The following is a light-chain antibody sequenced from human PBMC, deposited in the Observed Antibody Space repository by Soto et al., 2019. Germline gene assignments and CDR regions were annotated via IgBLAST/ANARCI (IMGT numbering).Light chain of an antibody. CDR2: DTS. V-gene: IGKV3-15*01. J-gene: IGKJ4*01. Sequence: ELVMRQSPATLSVSPGECATLSCSASQGIGDTLAWYQHKPGQTPRLLIYDTSTRATGVPTRFSGSRSGAEFTLTINSLQSEDFAVYYCQPYNNWPLTFGGGTKVDIK. CDR3: QPYNNWPLT. CDR1: QGIGDT.